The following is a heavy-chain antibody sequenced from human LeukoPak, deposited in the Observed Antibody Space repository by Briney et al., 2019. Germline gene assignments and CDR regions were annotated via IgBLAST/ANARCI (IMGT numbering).Heavy chain of an antibody. CDR3: AKASGSYFSATPFDY. D-gene: IGHD3-10*01. CDR2: ISWNSGSI. CDR1: GFTFSSHW. V-gene: IGHV3-9*01. Sequence: GGSLRLSCVASGFTFSSHWMSWVRQAPGKGLEWVSGISWNSGSIGYADSVKGRFTISRDNAKNSLYLQMNSLRAEDTALYYCAKASGSYFSATPFDYWGQGTLVTVSS. J-gene: IGHJ4*02.